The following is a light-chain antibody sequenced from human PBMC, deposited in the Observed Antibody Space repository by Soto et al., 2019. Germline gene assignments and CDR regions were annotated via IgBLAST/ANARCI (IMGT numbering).Light chain of an antibody. J-gene: IGKJ3*01. CDR2: DAS. Sequence: EIVLTQSPATLSLSPGERATLSCRASQTVSTYLAWYQQKPGQAPRLLINDASYRATGIPARFSGSGSGTDFTLTISRLEPEDFAVYYCQQRTNWPRLTFGPGTKVDIK. V-gene: IGKV3-11*01. CDR1: QTVSTY. CDR3: QQRTNWPRLT.